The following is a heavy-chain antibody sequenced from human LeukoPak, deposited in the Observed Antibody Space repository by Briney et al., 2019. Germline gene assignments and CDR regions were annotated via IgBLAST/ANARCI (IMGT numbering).Heavy chain of an antibody. J-gene: IGHJ4*02. CDR2: ISSSSSTI. D-gene: IGHD3-22*01. CDR3: ARDREGYYYDSSGYFVFDY. V-gene: IGHV3-48*01. Sequence: GGSLRLSCAASGFTFSSYSMNWVRQAPGKGLEWVSYISSSSSTIYYADSVKGRFTISRDNAKNSLYLQMNSLRAEDTAVYYCARDREGYYYDSSGYFVFDYWGQGTLVTVSS. CDR1: GFTFSSYS.